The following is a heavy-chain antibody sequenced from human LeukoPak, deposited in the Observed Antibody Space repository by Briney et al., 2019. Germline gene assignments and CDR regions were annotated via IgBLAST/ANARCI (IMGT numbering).Heavy chain of an antibody. CDR3: AKQSAGSSTWYSLHFDY. CDR2: ISGSGGNT. D-gene: IGHD6-13*01. J-gene: IGHJ4*02. CDR1: GFTLGSFA. V-gene: IGHV3-23*01. Sequence: GGSLRLSCAASGFTLGSFAMTWARQAPGKGLEWVSVISGSGGNTFYADSVKGRFTISRDNSKNTLYLQMNSLRAEDTAVYFCAKQSAGSSTWYSLHFDYWGEGTRVTVSS.